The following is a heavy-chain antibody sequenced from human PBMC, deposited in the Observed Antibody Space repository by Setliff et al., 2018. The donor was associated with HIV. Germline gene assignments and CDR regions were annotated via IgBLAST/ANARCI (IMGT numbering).Heavy chain of an antibody. V-gene: IGHV4-4*09. Sequence: SETLSLTCTVSNGSISGYYWSWIRQSPGKGLEWIGYIYSSGSTNYQPSLKSRVTMSIDTSRNQFSLKLTSVTAADSATYYCARWVYNSAWSLDYWGQGTLVTVSS. CDR3: ARWVYNSAWSLDY. J-gene: IGHJ4*02. D-gene: IGHD6-19*01. CDR2: IYSSGST. CDR1: NGSISGYY.